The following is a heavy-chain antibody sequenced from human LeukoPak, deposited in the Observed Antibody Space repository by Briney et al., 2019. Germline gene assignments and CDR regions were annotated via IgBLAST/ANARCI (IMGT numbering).Heavy chain of an antibody. CDR3: ARDLAYSRLDY. CDR1: GLTFSSSW. V-gene: IGHV3-7*01. D-gene: IGHD5-18*01. J-gene: IGHJ4*02. CDR2: IDPDGNKK. Sequence: GGSLRLSCAVSGLTFSSSWMDWVRQAPGKGLEWVASIDPDGNKKYSADSVKGRFTISRDNAENSLYLQMNSLRVEDTAFYYCARDLAYSRLDYWGQGMLVTVSS.